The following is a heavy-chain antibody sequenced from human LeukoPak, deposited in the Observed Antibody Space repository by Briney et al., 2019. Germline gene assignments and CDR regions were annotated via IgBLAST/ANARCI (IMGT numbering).Heavy chain of an antibody. V-gene: IGHV3-15*01. Sequence: GGSLRLSCAASGFTFNNAWMSWVHQAPGKGLEWVGRIKSKTDGGTTDYAAPVKGRFTIPRDDSKNTLYLQMNSLKSEDTAVYYCTTYIAKVLGLRYFDYWGQGTLVTVSS. CDR1: GFTFNNAW. J-gene: IGHJ4*02. CDR3: TTYIAKVLGLRYFDY. CDR2: IKSKTDGGTT. D-gene: IGHD3-9*01.